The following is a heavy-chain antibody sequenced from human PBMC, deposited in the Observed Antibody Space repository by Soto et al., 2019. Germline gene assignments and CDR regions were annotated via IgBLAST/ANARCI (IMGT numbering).Heavy chain of an antibody. CDR1: GFTFSSYA. CDR2: ISYDGSNK. Sequence: GGSLRLSCAASGFTFSSYAMHWVRQAPGKGLEWVAVISYDGSNKYYADSVKGRFTISRDNSKNTLYLQMNSLRAEDTAVYYCARDGSLEHYGNFDYWGQGTLVTVSS. J-gene: IGHJ4*02. D-gene: IGHD4-17*01. V-gene: IGHV3-30-3*01. CDR3: ARDGSLEHYGNFDY.